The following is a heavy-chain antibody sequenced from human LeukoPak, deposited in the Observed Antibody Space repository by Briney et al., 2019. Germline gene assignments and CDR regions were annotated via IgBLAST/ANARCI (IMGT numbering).Heavy chain of an antibody. D-gene: IGHD6-19*01. Sequence: SQTLSLTCTVSGGSISSGGYYWSWIRQPPGKGLEWIGYIYHSGSTYYNPSLKSRVTISVDTSKNQFSLKLSSVTAADTAVYYCARVGSSGLGLYWGQGTLVTVSS. V-gene: IGHV4-30-2*01. CDR2: IYHSGST. CDR1: GGSISSGGYY. CDR3: ARVGSSGLGLY. J-gene: IGHJ4*02.